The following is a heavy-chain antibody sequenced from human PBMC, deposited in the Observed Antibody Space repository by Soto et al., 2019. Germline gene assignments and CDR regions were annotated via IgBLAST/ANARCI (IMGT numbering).Heavy chain of an antibody. CDR1: GFTFSGSA. D-gene: IGHD6-13*01. CDR2: IRRKSNSYAT. CDR3: TRSHSSSWLIY. Sequence: EVQLVESGGGLVQPGGVLKIPWSTSGFTFSGSAMHLGPQASGEGVEWVGRIRRKSNSYATAYAASVKGRFTNSSDDSKNTAYLQMNSLKTEDTAVYYCTRSHSSSWLIYWGQGTLVTVSS. V-gene: IGHV3-73*02. J-gene: IGHJ4*02.